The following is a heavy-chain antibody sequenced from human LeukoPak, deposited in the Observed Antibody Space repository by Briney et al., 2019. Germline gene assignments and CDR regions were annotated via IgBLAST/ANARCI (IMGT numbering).Heavy chain of an antibody. CDR1: GFTFSRYG. V-gene: IGHV3-30*02. D-gene: IGHD3-3*01. CDR3: TRWRGAQSEFEY. Sequence: GGSLTLSCAASGFTFSRYGMHWVRQAPGKGLEGVAFIRYDGTNKEYADSVKGRFTISRDNSKNTVYLLMNSLRAEDTAVYYCTRWRGAQSEFEYWGQGTLVTVSP. J-gene: IGHJ4*02. CDR2: IRYDGTNK.